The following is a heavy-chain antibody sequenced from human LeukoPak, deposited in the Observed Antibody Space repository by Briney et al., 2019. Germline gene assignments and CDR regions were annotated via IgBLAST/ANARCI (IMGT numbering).Heavy chain of an antibody. Sequence: GRSLRLSCAASGFTFDDYVMHWVRQAPGKGLEWVSAISGSGGSTYYADSVKGRFTISRDNSKNTLYLQMNSLRTQDTAIYYCAKRGGTSSKLGFDYWGQGALVTVSS. J-gene: IGHJ4*02. V-gene: IGHV3-23*01. CDR3: AKRGGTSSKLGFDY. CDR1: GFTFDDYV. CDR2: ISGSGGST. D-gene: IGHD3/OR15-3a*01.